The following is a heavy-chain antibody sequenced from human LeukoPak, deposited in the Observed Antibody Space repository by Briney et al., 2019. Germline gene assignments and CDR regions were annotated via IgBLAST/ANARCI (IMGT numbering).Heavy chain of an antibody. CDR3: TTDFKHLAVAEDALGI. V-gene: IGHV3-7*01. D-gene: IGHD6-19*01. J-gene: IGHJ3*02. Sequence: GGSLRLSCAASGFTFSSYWMSWVRQAPGKGLEWVANIKQDGSEKYYVDSVKGRFTISIDNAKNSLHLQMNSLRAEDTAVYYCTTDFKHLAVAEDALGIWGQGTMVTVSS. CDR1: GFTFSSYW. CDR2: IKQDGSEK.